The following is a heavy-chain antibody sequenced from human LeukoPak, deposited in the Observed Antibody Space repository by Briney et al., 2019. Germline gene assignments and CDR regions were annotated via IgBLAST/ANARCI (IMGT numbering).Heavy chain of an antibody. CDR1: GGSISSYY. Sequence: SETLSLTCTVSGGSISSYYWSWIRQPPGKGLEWIGYIYYSGSTNYNPSLKSRVTISVDTSKNQFSLKLSSVTAADTAVYYCGRGGGGALYCSGGSCYSELDYWGQGTLVTVSS. CDR2: IYYSGST. J-gene: IGHJ4*02. D-gene: IGHD2-15*01. V-gene: IGHV4-59*01. CDR3: GRGGGGALYCSGGSCYSELDY.